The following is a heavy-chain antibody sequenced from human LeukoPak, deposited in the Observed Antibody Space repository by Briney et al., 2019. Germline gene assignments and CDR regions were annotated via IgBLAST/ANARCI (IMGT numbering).Heavy chain of an antibody. CDR3: ARDKSRMVRGVIYY. V-gene: IGHV1-2*02. J-gene: IGHJ4*02. CDR2: INPNSGGT. D-gene: IGHD3-10*01. Sequence: EASVKVSCKASGYTFTGYYMHWVRQAPGQGLEWMGWINPNSGGTNYAQKFQGRVTMTRDTSISTAYMELSRLRSDDTAVYYCARDKSRMVRGVIYYWGQGTLVTVSS. CDR1: GYTFTGYY.